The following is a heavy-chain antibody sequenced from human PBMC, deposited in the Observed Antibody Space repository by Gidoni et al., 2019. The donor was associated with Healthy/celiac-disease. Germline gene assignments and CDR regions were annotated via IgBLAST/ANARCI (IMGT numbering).Heavy chain of an antibody. CDR3: ARGGGWELLSDAFDI. V-gene: IGHV1-18*01. CDR2: ISAYNGNT. D-gene: IGHD1-26*01. CDR1: GYTFTSSG. J-gene: IGHJ3*02. Sequence: VQLLQSVAEVKTPGASVKVSCTASGYTFTSSGISSGRQAPGQGLEWMGWISAYNGNTNYAQKLQGRVTMTTDTATSTAYMELRSLRSDDTAVYDCARGGGWELLSDAFDIWGQGTMVTVSS.